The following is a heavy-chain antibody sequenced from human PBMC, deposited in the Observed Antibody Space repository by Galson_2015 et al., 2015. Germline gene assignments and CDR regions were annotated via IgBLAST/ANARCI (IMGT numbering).Heavy chain of an antibody. CDR1: GFTFTSAY. V-gene: IGHV3-15*01. J-gene: IGHJ4*02. CDR2: NKSKGAGGST. D-gene: IGHD3-16*01. CDR3: VTDVPALGAGEFDY. Sequence: SLRISCAASGFTFTSAYMSWLRQAPGKGLEWVAQNKSKGAGGSTDYAAPVRGRFTISRDDSTATIHLQMNSLQTDDTAMYYCVTDVPALGAGEFDYWGQGTLVTVSS.